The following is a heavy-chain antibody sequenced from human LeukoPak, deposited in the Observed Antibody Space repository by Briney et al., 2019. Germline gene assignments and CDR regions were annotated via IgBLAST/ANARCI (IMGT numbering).Heavy chain of an antibody. J-gene: IGHJ4*02. CDR2: ISSSSSYI. Sequence: GGSLRLSCAASGFTFSSYSMNWVRQAPGKGLEWVSSISSSSSYIYYADSAKGRFTISRDNAKNSLYLQMNSLRAEDTAVYYCARDPSGSYSYWGQGTLVTVSS. CDR1: GFTFSSYS. D-gene: IGHD1-26*01. CDR3: ARDPSGSYSY. V-gene: IGHV3-21*01.